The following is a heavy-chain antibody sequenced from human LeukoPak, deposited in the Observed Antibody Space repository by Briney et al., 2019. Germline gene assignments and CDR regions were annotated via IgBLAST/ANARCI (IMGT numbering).Heavy chain of an antibody. J-gene: IGHJ4*02. CDR2: ISYDGSNK. V-gene: IGHV3-30-3*01. CDR1: GFTFSSYA. Sequence: GGSLRLSCAASGFTFSSYAMHWVRQAPGKGLEWVAVISYDGSNKYYADSVKGRFTISRDNSKNTLYLQMNSLRAEDTAVYYCARGPETAMVPRYWGQGTLVTVSS. D-gene: IGHD5-18*01. CDR3: ARGPETAMVPRY.